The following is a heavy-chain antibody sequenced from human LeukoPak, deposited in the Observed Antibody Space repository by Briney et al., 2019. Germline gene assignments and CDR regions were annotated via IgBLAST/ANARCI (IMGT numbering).Heavy chain of an antibody. CDR3: ARDQGRWLQEMGYYHYMDV. CDR2: IAYSGST. CDR1: GGSISSYY. Sequence: SETLSLTCNVSGGSISSYYWTWIRQPPGKGLQWIGYIAYSGSTNYNPSLKSRVTISVDTSKNQFSLKLSSVTAADTAVYYCARDQGRWLQEMGYYHYMDVWGKGTTVTISS. J-gene: IGHJ6*03. V-gene: IGHV4-59*01. D-gene: IGHD5-24*01.